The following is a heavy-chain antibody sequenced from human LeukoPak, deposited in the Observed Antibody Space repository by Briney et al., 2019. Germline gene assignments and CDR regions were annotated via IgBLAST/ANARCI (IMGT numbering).Heavy chain of an antibody. Sequence: GGALRLSCAASGFTFSSYSMSWVRQSPGKGLEWVSNIRTNGRDTYYADAVKGRFTISRDNSKNTLYLEMNSLRAEDTAVYYCATGGYTTWFDPWGQGTLVTVSS. CDR3: ATGGYTTWFDP. CDR1: GFTFSSYS. J-gene: IGHJ5*02. D-gene: IGHD2-15*01. CDR2: IRTNGRDT. V-gene: IGHV3-23*01.